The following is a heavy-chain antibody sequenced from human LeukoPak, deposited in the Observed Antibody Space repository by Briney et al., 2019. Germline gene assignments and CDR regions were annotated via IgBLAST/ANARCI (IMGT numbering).Heavy chain of an antibody. J-gene: IGHJ4*02. CDR2: IKAKPHGGTT. CDR1: GFTFSDYY. Sequence: GGSLRLSCAPSGFTFSDYYMTWIRQAPGKGLEWVGRIKAKPHGGTTDYAAPVKGRFTISRDDSKNTLYLQMNSLKTEDTAVYYCTTDGVGIEGATFDYWGQGILVTVSS. V-gene: IGHV3-15*01. CDR3: TTDGVGIEGATFDY. D-gene: IGHD1-26*01.